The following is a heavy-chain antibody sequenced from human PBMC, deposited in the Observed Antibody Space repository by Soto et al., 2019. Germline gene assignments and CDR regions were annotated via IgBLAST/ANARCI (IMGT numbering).Heavy chain of an antibody. D-gene: IGHD3-3*01. CDR2: IHGNGRKT. CDR1: GFTFSSYA. CDR3: VKALNFGFWTGYRYYAMEI. V-gene: IGHV3-23*05. Sequence: EEQLLESGGDLVQPGGSLKLSCAASGFTFSSYAMNWVRQAPGKGLEWVASIHGNGRKTSYADSVRGRFTISRDNSKKTLFLQVNSLRAEDTAVYYCVKALNFGFWTGYRYYAMEIWGQWTAVTVS. J-gene: IGHJ6*02.